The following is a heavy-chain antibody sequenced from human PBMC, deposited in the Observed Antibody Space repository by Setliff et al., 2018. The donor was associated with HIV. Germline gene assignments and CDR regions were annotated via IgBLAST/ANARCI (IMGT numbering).Heavy chain of an antibody. Sequence: PSETLSLTCAVYGGSFRGFYWTFIRQSPGKGLEWIGEVTHSGTTTYDPSLKRRITISVDTSKNQFSLKLTSVTAADMGVYYCARGRKKTLAVSGTRYFDFWGQGTLVTVLL. CDR2: VTHSGTT. CDR1: GGSFRGFY. J-gene: IGHJ4*02. D-gene: IGHD6-19*01. V-gene: IGHV4-34*01. CDR3: ARGRKKTLAVSGTRYFDF.